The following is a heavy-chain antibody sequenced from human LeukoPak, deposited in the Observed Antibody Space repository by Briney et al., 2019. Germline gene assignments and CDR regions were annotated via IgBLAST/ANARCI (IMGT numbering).Heavy chain of an antibody. CDR2: IYSGGST. CDR3: ARHRSSWLIDY. Sequence: GGSLRLSCAASGFTVSSNYMSWVRQAPGKGLEWVSVIYSGGSTYSADSVKGRCTISRDNSKNTLYLQMNSLRAADTAVYYCARHRSSWLIDYWGQGTLVTVSS. D-gene: IGHD6-6*01. J-gene: IGHJ4*02. V-gene: IGHV3-66*04. CDR1: GFTVSSNY.